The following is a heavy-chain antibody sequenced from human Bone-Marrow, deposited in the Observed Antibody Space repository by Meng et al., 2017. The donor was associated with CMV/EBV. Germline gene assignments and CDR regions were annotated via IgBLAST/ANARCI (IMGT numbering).Heavy chain of an antibody. J-gene: IGHJ6*02. Sequence: GGSLRLSCKGSGYSFTSYWIGWVRQMPGKGLEWMGIIYPDDSDTRYSPSFQGQVTISADKSISTAYLQWNSLKASDTAMYYCARQGCSSTSCYSAPDYYYYYGMDVWGQGTTVTVSS. CDR1: GYSFTSYW. CDR3: ARQGCSSTSCYSAPDYYYYYGMDV. D-gene: IGHD2-2*01. CDR2: IYPDDSDT. V-gene: IGHV5-51*01.